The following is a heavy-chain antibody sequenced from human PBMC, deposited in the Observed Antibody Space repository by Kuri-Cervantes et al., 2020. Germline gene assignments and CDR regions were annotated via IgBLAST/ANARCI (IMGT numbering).Heavy chain of an antibody. CDR1: GFSLSPGGVG. CDR2: IYWDDDK. D-gene: IGHD6-13*01. V-gene: IGHV2-5*02. CDR3: AQRRVSASGPQWALKGPFDY. J-gene: IGHJ4*02. Sequence: SGPTLVKPTQTLTLTCTFSGFSLSPGGVGVGWIRQPPGKALEWLALIYWDDDKRYSLCLKTRLTITKDTSSNQVVLTMTNMDPVDTATYSCAQRRVSASGPQWALKGPFDYWGQGTLVTVSS.